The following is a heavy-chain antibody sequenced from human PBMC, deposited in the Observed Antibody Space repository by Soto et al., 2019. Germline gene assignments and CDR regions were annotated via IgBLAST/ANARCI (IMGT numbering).Heavy chain of an antibody. D-gene: IGHD3-10*01. CDR3: ARGMVRGVNWFDP. CDR2: INHSGIT. V-gene: IGHV4-34*01. CDR1: GGSFSDYS. J-gene: IGHJ5*02. Sequence: TSETLSLTCVVYGGSFSDYSWSWIRQPPGKGLEWIGEINHSGITDYNPSLKSRVTISVDTSKNQLSLRVTSVTAADTAVYYCARGMVRGVNWFDPWGQGTLVTVSS.